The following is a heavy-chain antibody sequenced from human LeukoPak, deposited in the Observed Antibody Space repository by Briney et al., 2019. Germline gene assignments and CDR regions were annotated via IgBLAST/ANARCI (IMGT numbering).Heavy chain of an antibody. Sequence: GGSLRLSCAASGFTFSSYWMHWVRQAPGKGLVWVSRINSDGSSTSYADSVKGRFTISRDNAKNTLYLQMNSLRAEDTAVYYCARAPATYYDFWSDSDYYMDVWGKGTTVTVSS. CDR3: ARAPATYYDFWSDSDYYMDV. V-gene: IGHV3-74*01. CDR2: INSDGSST. CDR1: GFTFSSYW. J-gene: IGHJ6*03. D-gene: IGHD3-3*01.